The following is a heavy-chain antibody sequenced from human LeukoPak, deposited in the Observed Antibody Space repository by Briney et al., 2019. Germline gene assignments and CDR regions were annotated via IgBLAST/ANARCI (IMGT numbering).Heavy chain of an antibody. CDR2: ISGSGGST. D-gene: IGHD2-2*01. CDR3: TTDFKTIVVVPAAFGY. V-gene: IGHV3-23*01. Sequence: PGGSLRLSCAASGFTFSSYAMSWVRQAPGKGLEWVSAISGSGGSTYYADSVKGRFTISRDDSKNTLYLQMNSLKTEDTAVYYCTTDFKTIVVVPAAFGYWGQGTLVTVSS. J-gene: IGHJ4*02. CDR1: GFTFSSYA.